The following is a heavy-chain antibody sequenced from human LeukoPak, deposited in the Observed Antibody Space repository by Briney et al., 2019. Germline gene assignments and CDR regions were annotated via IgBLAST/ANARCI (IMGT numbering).Heavy chain of an antibody. CDR1: GGSISSGYY. V-gene: IGHV4-38-2*02. D-gene: IGHD3-10*01. CDR2: IYHSGST. J-gene: IGHJ3*02. CDR3: ASIHGLGSGTPRGAFDI. Sequence: PSETLSLTCTVSGGSISSGYYWGWIRQPPGKGLEWIGSIYHSGSTYYNPSLKSRVTISVDTSKNQFSLKLSSVTAADTAVYYCASIHGLGSGTPRGAFDIWGQGTMVTVSS.